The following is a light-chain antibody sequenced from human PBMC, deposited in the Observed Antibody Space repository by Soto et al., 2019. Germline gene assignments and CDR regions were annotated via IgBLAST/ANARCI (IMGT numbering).Light chain of an antibody. CDR2: DVN. J-gene: IGLJ3*02. V-gene: IGLV2-8*01. CDR1: STDVRFYSY. CDR3: SSNAGRNNWV. Sequence: QSALTQPPSASGSPGQSLNISCTGTSTDVRFYSYVSWYQQRPGKAPKLIISDVNRRPSGVPDRFSGSKSGSTASLTVSGLQAEDEADYYCSSNAGRNNWVFGGGTKLTVL.